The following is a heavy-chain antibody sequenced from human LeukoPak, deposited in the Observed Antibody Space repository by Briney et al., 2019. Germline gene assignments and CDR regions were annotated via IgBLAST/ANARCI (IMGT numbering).Heavy chain of an antibody. Sequence: GGSLRLSCAASGFTFSSFPMSWVRQAPGKGLEWVSAITGGGHNIYYADSVKGRFTISRDNSKNTLYLQMNTLRAEDTAVYYCAKGVTRGATVFFDYWGQGTLVTVSS. CDR1: GFTFSSFP. J-gene: IGHJ4*02. D-gene: IGHD1-26*01. CDR3: AKGVTRGATVFFDY. V-gene: IGHV3-23*01. CDR2: ITGGGHNI.